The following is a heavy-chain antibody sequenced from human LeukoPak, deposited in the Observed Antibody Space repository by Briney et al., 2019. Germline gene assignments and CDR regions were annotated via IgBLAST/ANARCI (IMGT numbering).Heavy chain of an antibody. CDR3: ARWYSSGWAFDY. CDR2: LEQDGGGK. Sequence: GGSLRLSCAASVSTLSTHWMSWFRQSPGKGLEWVASLEQDGGGKYYVDSVKGRFTISRDSAKNSVYLQMNSLRPEDTAVYYCARWYSSGWAFDYWGQGTLVTVSS. D-gene: IGHD6-19*01. CDR1: VSTLSTHW. J-gene: IGHJ4*02. V-gene: IGHV3-7*05.